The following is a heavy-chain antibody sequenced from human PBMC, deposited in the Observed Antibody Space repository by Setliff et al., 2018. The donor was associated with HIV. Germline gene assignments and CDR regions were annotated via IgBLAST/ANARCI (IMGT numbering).Heavy chain of an antibody. CDR3: ARGGGFWSGQLDY. J-gene: IGHJ4*02. V-gene: IGHV4-38-2*01. CDR2: IYHSGST. Sequence: PSETLSLTCAVSGYSIRSGYYWGWIRQPPGKGLEWIGSIYHSGSTYYNPSLKSRVSISVDTSKNQFSLKLSSVTAADTAVYFCARGGGFWSGQLDYWGQETLVTVSS. D-gene: IGHD3-3*01. CDR1: GYSIRSGYY.